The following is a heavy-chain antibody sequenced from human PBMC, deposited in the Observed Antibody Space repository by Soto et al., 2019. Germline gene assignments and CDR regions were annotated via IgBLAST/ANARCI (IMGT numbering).Heavy chain of an antibody. D-gene: IGHD2-15*01. J-gene: IGHJ5*02. CDR3: ARGWQLLRGTWFDP. Sequence: QVQLVQSGAEVKKPGASVKVSCKASGYTFTSYDINWVRQATGQGLEGVGWMNPNSGNTGYAQKFQGRVTMTGNTSISTAYMELSSLRSEDTAVYYCARGWQLLRGTWFDPWGQGTLVAVAS. CDR1: GYTFTSYD. V-gene: IGHV1-8*01. CDR2: MNPNSGNT.